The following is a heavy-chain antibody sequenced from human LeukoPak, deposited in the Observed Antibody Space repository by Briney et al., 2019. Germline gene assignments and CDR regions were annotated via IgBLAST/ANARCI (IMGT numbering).Heavy chain of an antibody. CDR2: IRSRANSYVT. J-gene: IGHJ6*02. V-gene: IGHV3-73*01. CDR3: TRHSDAYCSRANCYVDNFYGLDV. D-gene: IGHD2-2*01. Sequence: GGSLRLSCAASGFTFSGSAMHWVRQASGKGLEWVGRIRSRANSYVTAYAAAVTGRFIISRDDSSDTAYLQMNSLTTEDTAVYYCTRHSDAYCSRANCYVDNFYGLDVWDQGTRVTVSS. CDR1: GFTFSGSA.